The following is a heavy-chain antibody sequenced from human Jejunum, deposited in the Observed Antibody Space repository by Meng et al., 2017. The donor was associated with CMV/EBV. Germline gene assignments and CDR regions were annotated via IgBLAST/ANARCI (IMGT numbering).Heavy chain of an antibody. CDR2: IGNGYSGSAI. J-gene: IGHJ6*02. D-gene: IGHD1/OR15-1a*01. Sequence: ASGFALSDYYMIWIRQAPGRGLECILYIGNGYSGSAIYYADSVKGRFTISRDNAENSLYLQMNSLRAEDTAVYYCARDWLNKAMDVWGQGTTVTVSS. CDR3: ARDWLNKAMDV. CDR1: GFALSDYY. V-gene: IGHV3-11*01.